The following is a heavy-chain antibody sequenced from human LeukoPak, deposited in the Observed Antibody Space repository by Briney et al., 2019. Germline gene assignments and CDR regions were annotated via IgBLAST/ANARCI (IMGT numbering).Heavy chain of an antibody. V-gene: IGHV3-21*01. CDR3: ARTRLPYSSSSVAYYFDY. CDR1: GFTFSTYS. Sequence: SGGSLRLSCAASGFTFSTYSMNWVRQAPGKGLEWVSSISTSSYIYYADSVKGRFTISRGNAKNSLYLQMNSLRAEDTAVYYCARTRLPYSSSSVAYYFDYWGQGTLVTVSS. J-gene: IGHJ4*02. CDR2: ISTSSYI. D-gene: IGHD6-6*01.